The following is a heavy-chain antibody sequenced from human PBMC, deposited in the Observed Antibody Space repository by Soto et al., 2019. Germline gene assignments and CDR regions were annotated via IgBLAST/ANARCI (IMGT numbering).Heavy chain of an antibody. CDR2: ISYTGAT. V-gene: IGHV4-31*03. J-gene: IGHJ4*02. CDR1: GGSISRGAYF. D-gene: IGHD2-15*01. CDR3: ARGGHVSVSPAWQLLGYFDY. Sequence: QVHLQESGPGQVRPSQTLSLSCSVSGGSISRGAYFWTWIRQFPGKGLEWIAYISYTGATYYNPSLKSRVTILADTSKNQFSQKLNSVSSADTAVYYCARGGHVSVSPAWQLLGYFDYWGQGTLVTVSS.